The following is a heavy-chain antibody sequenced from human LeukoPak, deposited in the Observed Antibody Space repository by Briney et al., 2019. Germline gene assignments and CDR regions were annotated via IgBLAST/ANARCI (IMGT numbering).Heavy chain of an antibody. CDR3: AKDPIRDHYDTIPSYYFDS. Sequence: PGGSLRLSCAASGFIFNNYAMSWVRQAPGKGLEWVSAISRSGGSTYHVDSVKGRFTISRDNSKNTLYLQMNSLRADDTAVYYCAKDPIRDHYDTIPSYYFDSWGQGSLVTVSS. D-gene: IGHD3-22*01. V-gene: IGHV3-23*01. J-gene: IGHJ4*02. CDR2: ISRSGGST. CDR1: GFIFNNYA.